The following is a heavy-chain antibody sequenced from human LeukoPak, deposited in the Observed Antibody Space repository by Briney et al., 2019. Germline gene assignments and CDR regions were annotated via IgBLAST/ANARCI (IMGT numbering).Heavy chain of an antibody. V-gene: IGHV3-30*04. CDR2: ISYDGSNK. J-gene: IGHJ4*02. CDR1: GFTFSSYA. CDR3: ARGRDGYFDY. D-gene: IGHD5-24*01. Sequence: PGGSLRLSCAASGFTFSSYAMHWVRQAPGKGLEWVAVISYDGSNKYYADSVKGRFTISRDNSENTLYLQMNSLRAEDTAVYYCARGRDGYFDYWGQGTLVTVSS.